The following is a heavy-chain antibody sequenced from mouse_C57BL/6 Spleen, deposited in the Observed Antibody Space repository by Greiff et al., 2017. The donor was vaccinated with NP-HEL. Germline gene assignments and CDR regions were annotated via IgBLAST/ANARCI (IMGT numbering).Heavy chain of an antibody. D-gene: IGHD2-14*01. Sequence: VQLKQSGPGMVKPSQSLSLTCTVTGYSITSGYDWHWIRHFPGNKLEWMGYISYSGSTNYNPSLKSRISITHDTSKNHFFLKLNSVTTEDTATYYCARGYDEYYFDYWGQGTTLTVSS. CDR1: GYSITSGYD. J-gene: IGHJ2*01. CDR2: ISYSGST. V-gene: IGHV3-1*01. CDR3: ARGYDEYYFDY.